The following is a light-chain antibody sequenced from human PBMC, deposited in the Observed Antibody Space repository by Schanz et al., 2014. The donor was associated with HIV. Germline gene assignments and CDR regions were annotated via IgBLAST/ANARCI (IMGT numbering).Light chain of an antibody. V-gene: IGLV2-23*02. Sequence: QSALTQPPSASGSPGQSVTISCTGTSSDIGGYNYVSWYQQYPGKAPKLLIYEVTKRPSGVSNRFSGSKSGNTASLTISGLQAEDEADYYCCSYAGSSTFVFGTGTKLTVL. CDR3: CSYAGSSTFV. CDR1: SSDIGGYNY. J-gene: IGLJ1*01. CDR2: EVT.